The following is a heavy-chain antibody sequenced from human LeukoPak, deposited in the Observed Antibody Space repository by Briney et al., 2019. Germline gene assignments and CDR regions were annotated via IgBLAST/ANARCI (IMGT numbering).Heavy chain of an antibody. CDR2: ISYEGSNK. J-gene: IGHJ3*02. Sequence: GGSLRLACAASGFSLSTNAMHCVRQPPGKVLEWVAVISYEGSNKYYADSVKGRFTISRDNSKHPLYLQMNSLRADDTAGYFCPRYHAGAKANAFDIWGQGTMVTVSS. D-gene: IGHD1-26*01. V-gene: IGHV3-30-3*01. CDR1: GFSLSTNA. CDR3: PRYHAGAKANAFDI.